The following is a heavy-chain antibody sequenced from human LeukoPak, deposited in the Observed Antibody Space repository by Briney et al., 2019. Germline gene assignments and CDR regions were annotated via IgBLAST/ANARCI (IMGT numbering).Heavy chain of an antibody. V-gene: IGHV3-30*18. J-gene: IGHJ4*02. CDR2: ISYDGSNK. CDR3: AKAITMIVVVTLVDY. Sequence: GGSLRLSCAASGFTFSSYGMHWVRKAPARGLKWGAVISYDGSNKYYADSVKGRFTISRDNSKNTLYLQMNSLRAEDTAVYYCAKAITMIVVVTLVDYWGQGTLVTVSS. CDR1: GFTFSSYG. D-gene: IGHD3-22*01.